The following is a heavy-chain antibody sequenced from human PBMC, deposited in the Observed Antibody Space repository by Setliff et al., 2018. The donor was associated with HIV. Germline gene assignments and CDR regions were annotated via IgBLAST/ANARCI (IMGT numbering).Heavy chain of an antibody. V-gene: IGHV1-2*02. D-gene: IGHD3-10*01. J-gene: IGHJ6*02. CDR1: GYTFTDYY. CDR3: ARGKGVGGVIITGGLDV. CDR2: INPNNGDT. Sequence: ASVKVSCKASGYTFTDYYMHWVRQAPGQGLEWMGWINPNNGDTNYAQKFQGRVTMTRDTSITTLYMELSSLTSEDTAVYYCARGKGVGGVIITGGLDVWGQGTTVTVSS.